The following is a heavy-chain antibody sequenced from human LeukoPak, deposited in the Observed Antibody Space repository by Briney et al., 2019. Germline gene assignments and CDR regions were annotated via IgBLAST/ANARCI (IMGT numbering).Heavy chain of an antibody. D-gene: IGHD3-22*01. CDR2: ISWHSRSI. Sequence: GGSLRLSCAASGFTFDDYSMHWVRQAPGKGLEWVAGISWHSRSIGYAASVKGRFTISRDNAKNSVSLQMNSLRTEDTALYYCTKDLSSQWFTDIRHYGMNVWGQGTTVAVSS. J-gene: IGHJ6*02. CDR3: TKDLSSQWFTDIRHYGMNV. V-gene: IGHV3-9*01. CDR1: GFTFDDYS.